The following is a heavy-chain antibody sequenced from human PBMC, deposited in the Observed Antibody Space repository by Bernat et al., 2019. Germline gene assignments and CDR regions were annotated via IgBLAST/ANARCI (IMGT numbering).Heavy chain of an antibody. CDR3: ARHRTGLEPQEDYYYGMDV. CDR2: IYYSGST. J-gene: IGHJ6*02. V-gene: IGHV4-59*08. Sequence: QVQLQESGPGLVKPSETLSLTCTVSGGSISSYYWSWIRQPPGKGLEWIGYIYYSGSTNYNPSLKSRVTISVDTSKNQFSLKLSSVTAADTAVYYCARHRTGLEPQEDYYYGMDVWGQGTTVTVSS. D-gene: IGHD1-1*01. CDR1: GGSISSYY.